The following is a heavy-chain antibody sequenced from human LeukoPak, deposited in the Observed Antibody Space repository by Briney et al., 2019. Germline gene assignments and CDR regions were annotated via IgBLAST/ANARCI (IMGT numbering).Heavy chain of an antibody. CDR3: AENSALEC. Sequence: GGSLRLSCAASGFIFSSYAMHWVRQAPGKGLEWVAVISYDGSNKYYADSVKGRFTISRDNSKNTLYLQMNSLRAEDTAVYYCAENSALECWGQGTLVTVSS. D-gene: IGHD1/OR15-1a*01. CDR2: ISYDGSNK. CDR1: GFIFSSYA. V-gene: IGHV3-30-3*01. J-gene: IGHJ4*02.